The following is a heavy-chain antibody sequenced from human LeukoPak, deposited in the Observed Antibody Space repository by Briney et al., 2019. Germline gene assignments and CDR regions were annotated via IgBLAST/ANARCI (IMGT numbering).Heavy chain of an antibody. Sequence: PSETLSLTCTVSGGSISSSSYYWGWIRQSPGKGLEWIVSMYYRGSTYYNPSLKSRVTLSVDTPKNQFSLKLSSVTAADTAVYYCARHGRDGYNYGPVVYYWGQGTLVTVSS. CDR3: ARHGRDGYNYGPVVYY. J-gene: IGHJ4*02. CDR1: GGSISSSSYY. D-gene: IGHD5-24*01. V-gene: IGHV4-39*01. CDR2: MYYRGST.